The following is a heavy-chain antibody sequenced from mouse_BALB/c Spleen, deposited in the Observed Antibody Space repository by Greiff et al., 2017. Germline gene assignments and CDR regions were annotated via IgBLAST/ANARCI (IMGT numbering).Heavy chain of an antibody. CDR1: GYTFSSYW. CDR3: ARGGVGYYYAMDY. V-gene: IGHV1-9*01. CDR2: ILPGSGST. J-gene: IGHJ4*01. Sequence: VQLVESGAELMKPGASVKISCKATGYTFSSYWIEWVKQRPGHGLEWIGEILPGSGSTNYNEKFKGKATFTADTSSNTAYMQLSSLTSEDSAVYYCARGGVGYYYAMDYWGQGTSVTVSS.